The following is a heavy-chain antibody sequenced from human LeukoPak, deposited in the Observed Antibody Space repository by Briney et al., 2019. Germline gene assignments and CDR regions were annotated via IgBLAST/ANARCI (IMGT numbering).Heavy chain of an antibody. Sequence: SETLSLTCSVSGGSISSDDYCWNWIRQHPGKGLEWIGYIYYSGSTYYNPSLKSRVALSVDTSKNQFSLKLSSLTAADTAVYYCAKSREEIRGLDAFDIWGQGTMVTVSS. CDR3: AKSREEIRGLDAFDI. CDR2: IYYSGST. V-gene: IGHV4-31*03. CDR1: GGSISSDDYC. D-gene: IGHD5-24*01. J-gene: IGHJ3*02.